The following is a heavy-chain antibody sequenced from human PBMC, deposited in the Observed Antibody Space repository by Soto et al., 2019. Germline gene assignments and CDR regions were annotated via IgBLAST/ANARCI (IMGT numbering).Heavy chain of an antibody. CDR2: ISAYNGNT. CDR3: ARPAFGYCSGGSCYVDY. D-gene: IGHD2-15*01. CDR1: GYTFTSYG. V-gene: IGHV1-18*01. J-gene: IGHJ4*02. Sequence: GASVKVSCKASGYTFTSYGISWVRQAPGQGLEWMGWISAYNGNTNYAQKLQGRVTMTTDTSTSTAYMELRSLRSDDTAVYYCARPAFGYCSGGSCYVDYWGQGTLVTVSS.